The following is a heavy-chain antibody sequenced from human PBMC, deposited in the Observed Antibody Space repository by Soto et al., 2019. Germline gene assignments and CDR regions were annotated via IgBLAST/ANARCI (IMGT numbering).Heavy chain of an antibody. CDR2: TYYRSKWYN. Sequence: SQTLSLTCAISGDSVSSNSAAWNWISQSPSRGLEWLGRTYYRSKWYNDYAVSVKSRITINPDTSKNQFSVQLNSVTPEDTAVYYCARGEAAAGTAGFDPWGQGTLVTVSS. CDR3: ARGEAAAGTAGFDP. J-gene: IGHJ5*02. V-gene: IGHV6-1*01. CDR1: GDSVSSNSAA. D-gene: IGHD6-13*01.